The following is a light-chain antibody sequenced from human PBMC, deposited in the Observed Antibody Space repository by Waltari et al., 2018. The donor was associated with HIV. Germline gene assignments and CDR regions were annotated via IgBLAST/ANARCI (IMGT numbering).Light chain of an antibody. CDR3: QTWDTSTVV. V-gene: IGLV3-1*01. CDR1: KLGDSY. Sequence: SSALTQPPPVSVSPDPPATITCSGDKLGDSYVCWYQQKPGQSPVLVIYQDTKRPSAIPERFSGSNSGNTATLTISGTQAMDEADYYCQTWDTSTVVFGGGTKLTVL. CDR2: QDT. J-gene: IGLJ2*01.